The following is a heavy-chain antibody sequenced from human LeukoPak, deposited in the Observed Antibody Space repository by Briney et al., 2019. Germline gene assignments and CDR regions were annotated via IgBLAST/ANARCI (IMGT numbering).Heavy chain of an antibody. D-gene: IGHD6-19*01. J-gene: IGHJ4*02. Sequence: GGSLRLSCAASGFTVSSNYMSWVRQAPGKGLEWVSVIYSGGSTYYADSVKGRFTISRDNSKNTLYLQMNSLRAEDTAVYYCARVGYGSGWRGFDYWGQGTLVTVSS. CDR1: GFTVSSNY. CDR3: ARVGYGSGWRGFDY. CDR2: IYSGGST. V-gene: IGHV3-53*01.